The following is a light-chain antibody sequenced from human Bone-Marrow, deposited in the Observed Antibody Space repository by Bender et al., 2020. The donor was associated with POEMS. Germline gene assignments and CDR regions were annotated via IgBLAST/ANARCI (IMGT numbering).Light chain of an antibody. Sequence: QSALTQPPSASGSPGQSVTISCSGTSSDVGGYNLVSWYQQHPGKAPKLMIYEVSKRPSGVSDRFSGSKSGNTASLTVSGLQAEDEADYYCCTYAGSEIGVFGTGTKVTVL. V-gene: IGLV2-8*01. CDR1: SSDVGGYNL. J-gene: IGLJ1*01. CDR2: EVS. CDR3: CTYAGSEIGV.